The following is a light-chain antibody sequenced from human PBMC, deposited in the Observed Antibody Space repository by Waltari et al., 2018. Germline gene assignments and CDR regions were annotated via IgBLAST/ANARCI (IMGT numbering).Light chain of an antibody. CDR3: AAWDNSLGRWV. V-gene: IGLV1-47*01. J-gene: IGLJ3*02. Sequence: QSVLTQPPSVSGTPGQRVTISCSGISSNIGHHYVFWYQQLPGKAPKLLIYRNDHRPSGVPDRFSASKSVTSASLAIGGLRSEDEAIYHCAAWDNSLGRWVFGEGTKLTVL. CDR1: SSNIGHHY. CDR2: RND.